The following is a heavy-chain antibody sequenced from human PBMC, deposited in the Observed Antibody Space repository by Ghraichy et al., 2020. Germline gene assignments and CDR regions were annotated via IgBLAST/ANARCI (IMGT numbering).Heavy chain of an antibody. Sequence: SQTLSLTCTVSGGSISSYYWSWIRQPPGKGLEWIGHIYYSGSTNHNPSLKSRVTMSVDTSENQFSLKLNSVTAADTATYYCARQGRGAAAGFDHWGQGTLVTVSS. J-gene: IGHJ5*02. V-gene: IGHV4-59*08. D-gene: IGHD6-13*01. CDR1: GGSISSYY. CDR2: IYYSGST. CDR3: ARQGRGAAAGFDH.